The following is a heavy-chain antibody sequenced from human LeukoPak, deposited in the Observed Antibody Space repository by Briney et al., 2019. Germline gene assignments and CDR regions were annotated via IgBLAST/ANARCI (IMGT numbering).Heavy chain of an antibody. V-gene: IGHV3-23*01. J-gene: IGHJ3*02. CDR2: ITGSGGTT. Sequence: GGSLRLSCAASGFTFSSFAMTWVRQAPGKGLEWVSAITGSGGTTYYADSVKGRFTISRDNAKNSLYLQMNSLRAGDTAVYYCARDCGGGSCYGPYDAFDIWGQGTRVTVSS. CDR1: GFTFSSFA. CDR3: ARDCGGGSCYGPYDAFDI. D-gene: IGHD2-15*01.